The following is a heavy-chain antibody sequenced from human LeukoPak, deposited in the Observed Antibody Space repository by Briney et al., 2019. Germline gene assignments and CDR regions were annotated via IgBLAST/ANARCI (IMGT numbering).Heavy chain of an antibody. J-gene: IGHJ4*02. CDR3: ARRYCSSTSCYNTYYFDY. V-gene: IGHV5-51*01. CDR1: GYSFTSYW. D-gene: IGHD2-2*01. Sequence: GESLKISCKGSGYSFTSYWIGWVRQIPGKGLEWMGIIYPGDSDTRYSPSFQGQVTISADKSISTAYLQWSSLKASDTAMYYCARRYCSSTSCYNTYYFDYWGQGTLVTVSS. CDR2: IYPGDSDT.